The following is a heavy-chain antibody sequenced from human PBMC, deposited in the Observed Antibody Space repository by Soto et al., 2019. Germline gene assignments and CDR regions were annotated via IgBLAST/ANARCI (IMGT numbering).Heavy chain of an antibody. CDR2: IFANGHT. V-gene: IGHV4-4*07. Sequence: QLQLPESGPGLVKASETLSLTCIVSGGSISEKYWNWVRQPPGKGLEWIGLIFANGHTDYNPSLKSRVTMSVDASKNQFSLRLTSMTAADTAVYYCVASLAASGLNWLDPWGRGTLVTVSS. J-gene: IGHJ5*02. D-gene: IGHD6-13*01. CDR1: GGSISEKY. CDR3: VASLAASGLNWLDP.